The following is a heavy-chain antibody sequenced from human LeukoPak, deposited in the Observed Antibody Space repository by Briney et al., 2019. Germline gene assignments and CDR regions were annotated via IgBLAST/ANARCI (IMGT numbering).Heavy chain of an antibody. CDR2: INHSGST. D-gene: IGHD6-13*01. Sequence: RSSETLSLTCAVYGGSFSGYYWSWIRQPPGKGLEWIGEINHSGSTNYNPSLKSRVTISVDTSKNQFSLKLSSVTAADTAVYYCARDGAAAGRAAYGMDVWGQGTTVTVSS. V-gene: IGHV4-34*01. CDR1: GGSFSGYY. J-gene: IGHJ6*02. CDR3: ARDGAAAGRAAYGMDV.